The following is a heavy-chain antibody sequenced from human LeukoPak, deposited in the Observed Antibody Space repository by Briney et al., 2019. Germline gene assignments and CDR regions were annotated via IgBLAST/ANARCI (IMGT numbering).Heavy chain of an antibody. CDR2: ITTSNYI. V-gene: IGHV3-21*01. CDR3: VREQARGGSFDY. J-gene: IGHJ4*02. Sequence: PGGSLRLSCVVSGFAFSGHSVNWVRQAPGKGLEWVLSITTSNYIFYADSMKGRFTISRDSAKNSLYLQMNGLRAEDTAVYYCVREQARGGSFDYWGQGTLVTVSS. D-gene: IGHD2-15*01. CDR1: GFAFSGHS.